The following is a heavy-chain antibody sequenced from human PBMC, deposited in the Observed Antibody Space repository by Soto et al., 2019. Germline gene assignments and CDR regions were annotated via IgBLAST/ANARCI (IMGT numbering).Heavy chain of an antibody. Sequence: QVHLVQSGVEVKTPGASVKVSCQASGYTFFTYDISWVRQAPGQGLEWMGWISTYSGETKYAQKFQGRVTMTTDTSTTTDYLQPRSLRSDDTAVYYCARRHGPTTSENWFDPWGQGTLVTVSS. CDR1: GYTFFTYD. V-gene: IGHV1-18*01. CDR2: ISTYSGET. J-gene: IGHJ5*02. D-gene: IGHD5-12*01. CDR3: ARRHGPTTSENWFDP.